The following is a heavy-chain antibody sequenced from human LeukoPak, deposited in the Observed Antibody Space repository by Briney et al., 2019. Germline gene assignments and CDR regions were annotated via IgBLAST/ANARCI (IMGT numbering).Heavy chain of an antibody. Sequence: GASVKVSCKASGYTFTSYDINWVRQATGQGLEWMGWMNPNSGNTGYAQKFQGRVTITRNTSISTAYMELSSLRSEDTAVYYCAREGDSSSCYPYYCYYYMDVWDKGTTVTVSS. CDR1: GYTFTSYD. J-gene: IGHJ6*03. D-gene: IGHD6-13*01. CDR2: MNPNSGNT. V-gene: IGHV1-8*03. CDR3: AREGDSSSCYPYYCYYYMDV.